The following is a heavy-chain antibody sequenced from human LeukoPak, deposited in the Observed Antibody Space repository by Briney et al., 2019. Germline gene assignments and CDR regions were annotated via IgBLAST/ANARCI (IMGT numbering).Heavy chain of an antibody. D-gene: IGHD4-23*01. J-gene: IGHJ4*02. CDR1: GFTFSSYW. V-gene: IGHV3-74*01. CDR2: IASDGSST. CDR3: ARGRPHGNDY. Sequence: GGSLRLSCAASGFTFSSYWMNWVRQAPGKGLVWVSRIASDGSSTTYADSVEGRFSISRDNAKNTLYLQMNSLRVEDTAVYYCARGRPHGNDYWGQGTLVTVSS.